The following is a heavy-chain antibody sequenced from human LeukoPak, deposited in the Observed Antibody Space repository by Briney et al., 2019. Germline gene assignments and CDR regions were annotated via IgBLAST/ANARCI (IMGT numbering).Heavy chain of an antibody. CDR1: GGSISSSSYY. Sequence: PSETLSLTCTVSGGSISSSSYYWGWIRQPPGKGLEWIGSIYYSGSTYYNPSLKSRVTISVDTSKNQFSLKLSSVTAADTAVYYCARQGPILRLWWGGQADWGQGTLVTVSS. J-gene: IGHJ4*02. D-gene: IGHD3-3*01. V-gene: IGHV4-39*01. CDR3: ARQGPILRLWWGGQAD. CDR2: IYYSGST.